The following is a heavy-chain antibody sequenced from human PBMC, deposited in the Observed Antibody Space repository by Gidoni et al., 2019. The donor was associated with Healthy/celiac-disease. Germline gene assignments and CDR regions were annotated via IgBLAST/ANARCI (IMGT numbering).Heavy chain of an antibody. V-gene: IGHV1-2*02. CDR1: GYTFTGYS. D-gene: IGHD3-9*01. Sequence: QVQLVQSGAEVKKPGASVKVSCTASGYTFTGYSLHLVRQAPGQGLEWMGWINPNSGGTNYAQKFQGRVTMTRDTSISTAYMELSRLRSDDTAVYYCARDASDYDILTGYSPEYYFDYWGQGTLVTVSS. CDR3: ARDASDYDILTGYSPEYYFDY. CDR2: INPNSGGT. J-gene: IGHJ4*02.